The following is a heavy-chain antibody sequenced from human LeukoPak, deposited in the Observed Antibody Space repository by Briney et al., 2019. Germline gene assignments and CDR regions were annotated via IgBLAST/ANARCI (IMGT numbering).Heavy chain of an antibody. CDR2: IYHSGST. Sequence: SETLSLTCTVSGYSISSGYYWGWIRQPPGKGLEWIGSIYHSGSTYYNPSLKSRVTISVDTSKNQFSLKLSSVTAADTAVYYCARGGPNVDTAMVFSGWGQGTLVTVSS. D-gene: IGHD5-18*01. CDR1: GYSISSGYY. J-gene: IGHJ4*02. V-gene: IGHV4-38-2*02. CDR3: ARGGPNVDTAMVFSG.